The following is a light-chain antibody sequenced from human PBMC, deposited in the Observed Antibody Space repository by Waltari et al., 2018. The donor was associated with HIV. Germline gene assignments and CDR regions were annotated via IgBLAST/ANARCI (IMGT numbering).Light chain of an antibody. CDR3: GTWDSSVSAGV. CDR1: TSNVGKNY. V-gene: IGLV1-51*01. Sequence: QSVLTQPPSVSAAPGQKVTISCSGSTSNVGKNYVSWYQQFPETAPKLIIYDNNKRPSGIPDRFSGSKSGTSATLTITGLQTGGEADYYCGTWDSSVSAGVFGGGSKLTVL. CDR2: DNN. J-gene: IGLJ3*02.